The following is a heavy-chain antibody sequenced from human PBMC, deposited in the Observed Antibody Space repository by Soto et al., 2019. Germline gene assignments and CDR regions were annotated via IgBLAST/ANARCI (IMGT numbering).Heavy chain of an antibody. CDR2: MNPNSGNT. CDR3: ARSDCSSTSCYTTYYDFWSGYLVYGMDV. V-gene: IGHV1-8*01. Sequence: ASVKVSCKASGYTFTSYDINWVRQATGQGLEWMGWMNPNSGNTGYAQKFQGRVTMTRNTSISTAYMELSSLRSEDTAVYYCARSDCSSTSCYTTYYDFWSGYLVYGMDVWGQGTTVTVSS. CDR1: GYTFTSYD. J-gene: IGHJ6*02. D-gene: IGHD2-2*02.